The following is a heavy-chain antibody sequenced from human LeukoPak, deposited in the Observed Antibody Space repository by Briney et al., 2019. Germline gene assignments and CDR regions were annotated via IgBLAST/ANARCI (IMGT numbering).Heavy chain of an antibody. D-gene: IGHD3-10*01. J-gene: IGHJ6*02. V-gene: IGHV3-7*01. Sequence: GGSLRLSCAASGFTFSSYWMSWVRQAPGKGLEWVANIKQDGSEKYYVDSVKGRFTISRDNAKNSLYLQMNSLRAEDTAVYYCASWVVRGDTLYNPKAYYYYGMDVWGQGTTVTVSS. CDR2: IKQDGSEK. CDR3: ASWVVRGDTLYNPKAYYYYGMDV. CDR1: GFTFSSYW.